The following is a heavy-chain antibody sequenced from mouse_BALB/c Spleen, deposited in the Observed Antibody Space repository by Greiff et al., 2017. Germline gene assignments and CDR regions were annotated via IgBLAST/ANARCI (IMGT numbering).Heavy chain of an antibody. CDR1: GFTFSSFG. CDR3: ARGDGNYGGYAMDY. J-gene: IGHJ4*01. D-gene: IGHD2-1*01. CDR2: ISSGSSTI. V-gene: IGHV5-17*02. Sequence: EVQLVESGGGLVQPGGSRKLSCAASGFTFSSFGMHWVRQAPEKGLEWVAYISSGSSTIYYADTVKGRFTISRDNPKNTLFLQMTSLRSEDTAMYYCARGDGNYGGYAMDYWGQGTSVTVSS.